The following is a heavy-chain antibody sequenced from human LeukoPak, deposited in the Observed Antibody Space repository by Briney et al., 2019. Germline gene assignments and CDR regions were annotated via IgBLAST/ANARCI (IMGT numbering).Heavy chain of an antibody. V-gene: IGHV1-2*02. J-gene: IGHJ3*02. D-gene: IGHD6-19*01. Sequence: ASVKVACKASGYTFTGYYMHWVRQAPGQGLEWMGWINPNSGDTNYAQKFQGRVTMTRDTSISTAYMELSRLRSDDTAVYYCARDLGSSGWYGDAFDIWGQGTMVTVSS. CDR1: GYTFTGYY. CDR3: ARDLGSSGWYGDAFDI. CDR2: INPNSGDT.